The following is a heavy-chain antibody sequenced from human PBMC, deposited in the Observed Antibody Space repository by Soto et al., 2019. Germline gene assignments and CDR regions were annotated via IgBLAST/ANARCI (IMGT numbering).Heavy chain of an antibody. V-gene: IGHV3-21*01. CDR2: ISSSSSYI. J-gene: IGHJ3*02. CDR1: GFTFSSYS. D-gene: IGHD3-22*01. Sequence: PGGSLRLSCAASGFTFSSYSMNWVRQAPGKGLEWVSSISSSSSYIYYADSVKGRFTISRDNAKNSLYLQMNSLRAEDTAVYYCASLGEYYYDSTNLGTDAFDIWGQGTMVTVSS. CDR3: ASLGEYYYDSTNLGTDAFDI.